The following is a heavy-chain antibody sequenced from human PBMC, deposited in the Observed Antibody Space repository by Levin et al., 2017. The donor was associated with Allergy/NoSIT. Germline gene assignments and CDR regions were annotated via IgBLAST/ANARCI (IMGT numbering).Heavy chain of an antibody. CDR3: AHRPEPKIAAVELYFDY. CDR2: IYWDDDK. D-gene: IGHD6-13*01. J-gene: IGHJ4*02. Sequence: SGPTLVKPTQTLTLTCTFSGFSLSTSGVGVGWIRQPPGKALEWLALIYWDDDKRYSPSLKSRLTITKDTSKNQVVLTMTNMDPVDTATYYCAHRPEPKIAAVELYFDYWGQGTLVTVSS. CDR1: GFSLSTSGVG. V-gene: IGHV2-5*02.